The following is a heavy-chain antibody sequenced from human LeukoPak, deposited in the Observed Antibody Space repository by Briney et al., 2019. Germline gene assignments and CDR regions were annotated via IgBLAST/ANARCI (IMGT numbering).Heavy chain of an antibody. CDR1: GFTFSSYS. CDR2: ISSSSSYI. Sequence: PGGSLRLSCAPSGFTFSSYSMNWVRQAPGKGLEWVSSISSSSSYIYYADSVKGRFTISRDNAKNSLYLQMNSLRAEDTAVYYCARDLLGEYSSSSGEDYWGQGTLVTVSS. J-gene: IGHJ4*02. V-gene: IGHV3-21*01. CDR3: ARDLLGEYSSSSGEDY. D-gene: IGHD6-6*01.